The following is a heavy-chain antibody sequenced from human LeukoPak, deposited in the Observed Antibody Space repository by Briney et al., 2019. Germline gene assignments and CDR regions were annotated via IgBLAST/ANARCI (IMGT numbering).Heavy chain of an antibody. D-gene: IGHD1-7*01. CDR1: GGSISSGDYY. CDR3: ARGVELLPSSLFDY. J-gene: IGHJ4*02. V-gene: IGHV4-31*03. CDR2: TFYSGST. Sequence: PSQTLSLTCTVSGGSISSGDYYWSWIRQHPEKGLEWIGYTFYSGSTYYNPSLKSRVTISVDTSKNQFSLKLSSVTAADTAVYYCARGVELLPSSLFDYWGQGTLVTVSS.